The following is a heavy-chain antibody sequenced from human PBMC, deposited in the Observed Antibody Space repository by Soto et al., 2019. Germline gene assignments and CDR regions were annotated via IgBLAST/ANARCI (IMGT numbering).Heavy chain of an antibody. V-gene: IGHV1-69*01. J-gene: IGHJ4*02. D-gene: IGHD6-19*01. Sequence: QVQLVQSGAEVKKPGSSVKVSCKASGGTFSSYAISWVRQAPGQGLEWMGGIIPIFGTANYAQKFQGRVTITADESTRTAYMELSSLRSADTAVYYCAIEKELAVAGTTTHFDYWGQGTLVTVSS. CDR3: AIEKELAVAGTTTHFDY. CDR2: IIPIFGTA. CDR1: GGTFSSYA.